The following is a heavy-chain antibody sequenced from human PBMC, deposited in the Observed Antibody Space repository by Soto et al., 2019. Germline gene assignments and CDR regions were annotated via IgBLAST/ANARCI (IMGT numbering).Heavy chain of an antibody. J-gene: IGHJ4*02. CDR2: ITYNSGIT. CDR1: GFTFGDYA. Sequence: GGSLRLSCAASGFTFGDYAMHWVRQTPGKGLEWVSTITYNSGITDYADSVKGRFTISRDNAKNSLYLQMHSLRTDDTAMYYCTKEREFGDSRTRMFDSWGQGTLVTVSS. CDR3: TKEREFGDSRTRMFDS. V-gene: IGHV3-9*01. D-gene: IGHD3-10*01.